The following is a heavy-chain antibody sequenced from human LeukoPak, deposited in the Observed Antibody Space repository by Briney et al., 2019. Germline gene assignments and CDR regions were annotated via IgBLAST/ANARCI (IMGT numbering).Heavy chain of an antibody. CDR1: GFTFSNYA. V-gene: IGHV3-23*01. CDR3: AKSLDFWSGYYLH. Sequence: GGSLRLSCAASGFTFSNYAMNCVRQAPGKGLEWVSAISGSGGSTYYADSVKGRFTISRDNSKNTLYLQMKSLRAEDTAVYYCAKSLDFWSGYYLHGGQGTLVTVSS. D-gene: IGHD3-3*01. CDR2: ISGSGGST. J-gene: IGHJ4*02.